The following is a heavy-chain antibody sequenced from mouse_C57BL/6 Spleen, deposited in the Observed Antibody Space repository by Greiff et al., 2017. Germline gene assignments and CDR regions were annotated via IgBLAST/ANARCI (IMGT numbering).Heavy chain of an antibody. CDR2: ISSGCSTI. D-gene: IGHD3-3*01. V-gene: IGHV5-17*01. J-gene: IGHJ4*01. Sequence: EVMLVESGGGLVKPGGSLKLSCAASGFTFSDYGMHWVRQAPEKGLEWVAYISSGCSTIYYADTVKGRFTISRDNAKNTLFLQMTSLRSEDTAMYYCARNPGRGYAMDYWGQGTSVTVSS. CDR1: GFTFSDYG. CDR3: ARNPGRGYAMDY.